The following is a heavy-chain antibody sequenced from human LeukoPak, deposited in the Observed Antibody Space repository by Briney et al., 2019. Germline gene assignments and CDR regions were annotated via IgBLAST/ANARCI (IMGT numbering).Heavy chain of an antibody. V-gene: IGHV4-61*05. J-gene: IGHJ3*02. Sequence: SETLSLTCTVSGGSISSSSYYWGWIRQPPGKGLEWIGYIYYSGSTNYNPSLKSRVTISVDTSKNQFSLKLSSVTAADTAVYYCAGSGDGDAFDIWGRGTMVTVSS. CDR1: GGSISSSSYY. CDR2: IYYSGST. CDR3: AGSGDGDAFDI. D-gene: IGHD4-17*01.